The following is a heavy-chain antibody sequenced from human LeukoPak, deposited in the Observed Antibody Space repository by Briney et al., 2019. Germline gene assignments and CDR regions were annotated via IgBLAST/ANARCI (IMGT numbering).Heavy chain of an antibody. CDR2: ISAYNGNT. CDR3: ARVRGYCSSTSCYDAFDI. CDR1: GYTFTSYG. D-gene: IGHD2-2*01. J-gene: IGHJ3*02. V-gene: IGHV1-18*01. Sequence: ASVKVSCKASGYTFTSYGISWVRQAPGQGLEWMGWISAYNGNTNYAQKLQGRVTMTTDTSTSTAYMELRSLRSEDTAVYYCARVRGYCSSTSCYDAFDIWGQGTMVTVSS.